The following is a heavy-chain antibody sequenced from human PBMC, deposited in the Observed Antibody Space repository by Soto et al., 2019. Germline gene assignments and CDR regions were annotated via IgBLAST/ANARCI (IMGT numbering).Heavy chain of an antibody. V-gene: IGHV3-23*01. J-gene: IGHJ3*02. CDR3: AKVIDCGVGRYKDGIDI. CDR1: GFTFSSYS. D-gene: IGHD1-1*01. CDR2: ISGSGGVT. Sequence: GGPLRLSCAASGFTFSSYSMNWVRQAPGKGMEWVSIISGSGGVTSYADSVKGRFTISRDNSKNSLFLQMKSLRDEDTAVYYCAKVIDCGVGRYKDGIDISGRGTLVTVSS.